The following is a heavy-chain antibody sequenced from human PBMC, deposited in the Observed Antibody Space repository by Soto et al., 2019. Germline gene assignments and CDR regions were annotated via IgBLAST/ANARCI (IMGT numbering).Heavy chain of an antibody. Sequence: QVQLVESGGGLVKPGGSLRLSCAASGFTFSDYYMSWIRQAPGKGLEWVSYISSSGSTIYYADSVKGRFTISRDNAKNSLYLQMNSLRAEDAAVYYCARAPEGREGYSGYNYTIDWYFDLWGRGTLVTVSS. V-gene: IGHV3-11*01. CDR1: GFTFSDYY. CDR3: ARAPEGREGYSGYNYTIDWYFDL. CDR2: ISSSGSTI. J-gene: IGHJ2*01. D-gene: IGHD5-12*01.